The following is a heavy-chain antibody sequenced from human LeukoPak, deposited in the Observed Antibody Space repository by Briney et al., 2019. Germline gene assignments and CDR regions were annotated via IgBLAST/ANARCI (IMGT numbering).Heavy chain of an antibody. Sequence: PGGSLRLSCAASGFTFSSYSMNWVRQAPGKGLEWVSSISSSSSYIYYADSVKGRFTISRDNAKNSLYLQMNSLRAEDTAVYYCARERGAVAPYFDYWGQGTLVTVSS. CDR3: ARERGAVAPYFDY. CDR1: GFTFSSYS. D-gene: IGHD6-19*01. V-gene: IGHV3-21*01. CDR2: ISSSSSYI. J-gene: IGHJ4*02.